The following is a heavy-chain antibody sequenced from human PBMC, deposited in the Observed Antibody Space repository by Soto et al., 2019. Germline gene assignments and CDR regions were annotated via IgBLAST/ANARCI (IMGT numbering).Heavy chain of an antibody. CDR2: ISYDGSNK. CDR1: GFTFSSYG. D-gene: IGHD3-10*01. J-gene: IGHJ4*02. Sequence: QVQLVESGGGVVQPGRSLRLSCAASGFTFSSYGMHWVRQAPGKGLAWVAVISYDGSNKYYADSVKGRFTISRDNSKNTLYLQMNSLRAEDTAVYYCAKDSPPYYYGSGSYFDYWGQGTLVTVSS. CDR3: AKDSPPYYYGSGSYFDY. V-gene: IGHV3-30*18.